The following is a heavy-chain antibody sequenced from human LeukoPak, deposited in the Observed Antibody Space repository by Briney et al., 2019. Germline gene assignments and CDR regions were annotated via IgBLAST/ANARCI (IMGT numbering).Heavy chain of an antibody. D-gene: IGHD5-24*01. V-gene: IGHV4-39*07. Sequence: ETLSLTCTVSGGSISSSSYYWGWIRQPPGKGLEWIGSIYYSGSTYYNPSLKSRVTISVDTSKNQFSLKLSSVTAADTAVYYCARGRGDGYPGDAFDIWGQGTMVTVSS. J-gene: IGHJ3*02. CDR2: IYYSGST. CDR1: GGSISSSSYY. CDR3: ARGRGDGYPGDAFDI.